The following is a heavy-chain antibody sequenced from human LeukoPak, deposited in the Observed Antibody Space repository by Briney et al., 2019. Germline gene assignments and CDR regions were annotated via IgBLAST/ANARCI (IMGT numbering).Heavy chain of an antibody. Sequence: PSETLSLTCTVSGGSISSYYWGWIRQPPGKGLEWIGFVHYSGSTHYNPSLKSRVTISVDTSKNQVSLKLTSVTAADTAVYYCARTEESGYNYGYFGYYYYMDVWGKGTTVTVSS. CDR3: ARTEESGYNYGYFGYYYYMDV. V-gene: IGHV4-59*01. D-gene: IGHD5-18*01. CDR2: VHYSGST. J-gene: IGHJ6*03. CDR1: GGSISSYY.